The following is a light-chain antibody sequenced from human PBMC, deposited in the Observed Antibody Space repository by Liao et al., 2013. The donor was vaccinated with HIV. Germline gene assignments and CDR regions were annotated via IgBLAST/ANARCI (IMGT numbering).Light chain of an antibody. J-gene: IGLJ3*02. CDR3: QSADSSGTCPV. CDR1: ALPKQY. CDR2: QDS. Sequence: SYELTQPPSVSVSPGQTARITCSGDALPKQYAYWYQQKPGQAPVMVIYQDSERPSGIPERFSGSSSGTTVTLTISGVQAEDEADYYCQSADSSGTCPVFGGGTKLTVL. V-gene: IGLV3-25*03.